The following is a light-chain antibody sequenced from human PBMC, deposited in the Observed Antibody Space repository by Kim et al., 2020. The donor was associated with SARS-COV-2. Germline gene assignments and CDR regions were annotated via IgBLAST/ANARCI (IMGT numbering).Light chain of an antibody. CDR3: QVWDTPSDHYV. CDR2: DDR. V-gene: IGLV3-21*04. J-gene: IGLJ1*01. CDR1: NIGSKS. Sequence: SYELTQPPSVSVAPGKKATITCGGNNIGSKSVQWYQQKPGQAPVLVIYDDRDRPSGIPERFSGSNSGNTATLTISRVEAGDEADYFCQVWDTPSDHYV.